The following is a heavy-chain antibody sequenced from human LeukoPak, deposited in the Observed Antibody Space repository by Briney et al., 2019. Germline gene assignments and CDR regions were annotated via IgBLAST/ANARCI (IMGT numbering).Heavy chain of an antibody. V-gene: IGHV4-39*01. CDR2: LYYSGSA. Sequence: PGGSLRLSCAASGFTFSSYGMSWVRQPPGKGLEWIGSLYYSGSAYYNPSLKSRVTISVDASKNQFSLKLSSVTAADTGVYYCARTYDYIWGSFRSHSFDSWGQGTLVTVSS. J-gene: IGHJ4*02. D-gene: IGHD3-16*02. CDR1: GFTFSSYG. CDR3: ARTYDYIWGSFRSHSFDS.